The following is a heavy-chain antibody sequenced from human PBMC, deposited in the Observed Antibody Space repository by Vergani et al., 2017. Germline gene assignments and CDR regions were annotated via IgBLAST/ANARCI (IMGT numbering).Heavy chain of an antibody. CDR3: ARVFGYSSSWYYYYYGMDV. D-gene: IGHD6-13*01. CDR2: INHSGST. CDR1: GGSMSGYY. J-gene: IGHJ6*02. V-gene: IGHV4-59*12. Sequence: QVRLQESGPGLVKPSETLSLTCSVSGGSMSGYYWSWIRQPPGKELEWIGEINHSGSTNYNPSLKSRVTISVDTSKNQFSLKLSSVTAADTAVYYCARVFGYSSSWYYYYYGMDVWGQGTTVTVSS.